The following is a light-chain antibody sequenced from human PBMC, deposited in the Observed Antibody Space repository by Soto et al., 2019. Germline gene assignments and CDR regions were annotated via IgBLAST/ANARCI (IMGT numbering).Light chain of an antibody. CDR2: GNS. V-gene: IGLV1-40*01. J-gene: IGLJ3*02. CDR1: SSNIGAGYD. CDR3: QSYDSSLSGSL. Sequence: QSVLTQPPSVSGAPGQRVTISCTGSSSNIGAGYDVHWYQQLPGTAPKLLISGNSNRPSGVPDRFSGSKSGTSASLAIAGLQAEDEAEYDCQSYDSSLSGSLFGGGTKRTVL.